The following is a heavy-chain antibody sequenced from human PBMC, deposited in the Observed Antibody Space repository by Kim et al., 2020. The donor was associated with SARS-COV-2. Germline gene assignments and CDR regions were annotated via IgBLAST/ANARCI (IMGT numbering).Heavy chain of an antibody. D-gene: IGHD2-21*02. Sequence: GGSLRLSCAASGFTFSSYAMSWVRQAPGKGLEWVSAISGSGGSTYYADSVKGRFTISRDNSKNTLYLQMNSLRAEDTAVYYCAKTRVCGDCYLVAFDIWGQGTMVTVSS. CDR3: AKTRVCGDCYLVAFDI. CDR2: ISGSGGST. J-gene: IGHJ3*02. CDR1: GFTFSSYA. V-gene: IGHV3-23*01.